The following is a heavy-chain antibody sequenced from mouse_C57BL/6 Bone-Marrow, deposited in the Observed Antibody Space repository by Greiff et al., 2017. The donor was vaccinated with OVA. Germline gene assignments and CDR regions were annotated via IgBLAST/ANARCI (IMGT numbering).Heavy chain of an antibody. V-gene: IGHV5-4*03. CDR3: ARAVGFSPGGFAY. J-gene: IGHJ3*01. Sequence: EVKLMGSGGGLVKPGGSLKLSCAASGFTFSSYAMSWVRQTPEKRLEWVATISDGGSYTYYPDNVKGRFTISRDNAKNNLYLQMSHLKSEDTAMYYCARAVGFSPGGFAYWGQGTLVTVSA. CDR2: ISDGGSYT. D-gene: IGHD6-1*01. CDR1: GFTFSSYA.